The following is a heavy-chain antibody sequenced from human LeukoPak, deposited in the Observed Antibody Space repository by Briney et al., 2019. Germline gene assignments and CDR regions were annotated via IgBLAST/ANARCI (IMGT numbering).Heavy chain of an antibody. D-gene: IGHD2-15*01. Sequence: SGGSLRLSCGASGFKFDDYAMHWVRQGPGKGLEWVSGISWNSGSITYADSVKGRFTISRDNAKNSLYLQISSLRPEDTALYYCTRSYCSGDNCPRGDWFAPWGQGTQVTVSS. CDR2: ISWNSGSI. CDR3: TRSYCSGDNCPRGDWFAP. J-gene: IGHJ5*02. CDR1: GFKFDDYA. V-gene: IGHV3-9*01.